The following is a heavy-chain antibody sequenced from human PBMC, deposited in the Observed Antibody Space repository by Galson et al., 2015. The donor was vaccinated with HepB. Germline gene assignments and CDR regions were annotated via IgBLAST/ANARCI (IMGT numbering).Heavy chain of an antibody. D-gene: IGHD1-20*01. CDR1: GYTFTGYY. J-gene: IGHJ2*01. CDR2: INPNSGGT. CDR3: ARDGITGTLMLFSYWYFDL. V-gene: IGHV1-2*02. Sequence: SVKVSCKASGYTFTGYYMHWARQAPGQGLEWMGWINPNSGGTNYAQKFQGRVTMTRDTSISTAYMELSRLRSDDTAVYYCARDGITGTLMLFSYWYFDLWGRGTLVTVSS.